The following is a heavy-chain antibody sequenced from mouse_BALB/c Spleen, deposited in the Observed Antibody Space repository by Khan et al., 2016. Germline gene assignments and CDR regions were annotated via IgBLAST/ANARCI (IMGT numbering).Heavy chain of an antibody. CDR3: ARSDYGDKDAMDY. V-gene: IGHV3-2*02. Sequence: EVQLQESGPGLVKPSQSLSLTCTVTGYSITSDYAWNWIRQFPGNRLEWMGYISYSGSPSYNPSLKSRISITRATSKNQFFLQLNSVTSEDTATYYCARSDYGDKDAMDYWGQGTSVTVSS. D-gene: IGHD1-1*01. J-gene: IGHJ4*01. CDR2: ISYSGSP. CDR1: GYSITSDYA.